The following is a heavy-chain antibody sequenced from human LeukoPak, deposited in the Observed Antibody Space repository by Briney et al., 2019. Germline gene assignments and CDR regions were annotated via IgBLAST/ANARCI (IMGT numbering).Heavy chain of an antibody. J-gene: IGHJ4*02. CDR1: GGSFSGYY. D-gene: IGHD2-2*01. CDR3: ARRKDIVVVPAVRGAFDY. Sequence: PSETLSLTCAVYGGSFSGYYWSWIRQLPGKGLEWFGKINHSGSTNYNPSLKSRVTISVDTSKNQFSLKLSSVTAADTAVYYCARRKDIVVVPAVRGAFDYWGQGTLVTVSS. V-gene: IGHV4-34*01. CDR2: INHSGST.